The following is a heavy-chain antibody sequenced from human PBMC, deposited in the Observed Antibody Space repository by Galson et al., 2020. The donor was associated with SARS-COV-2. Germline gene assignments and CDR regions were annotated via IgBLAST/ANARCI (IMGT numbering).Heavy chain of an antibody. CDR1: GFTFSSHW. V-gene: IGHV3-7*04. Sequence: HLGESLKISCAASGFTFSSHWMSWVRQAPGQGLEWVANIKQDGSEKYYVDSVKGRFTISRDNAKNSLYLQMNSLRAEDTAVYYCAREQVVGTDWGDYFDYWGQGTLVTVSS. J-gene: IGHJ4*02. D-gene: IGHD1-26*01. CDR3: AREQVVGTDWGDYFDY. CDR2: IKQDGSEK.